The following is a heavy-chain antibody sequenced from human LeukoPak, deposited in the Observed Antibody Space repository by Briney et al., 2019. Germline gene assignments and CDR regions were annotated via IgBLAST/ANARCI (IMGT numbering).Heavy chain of an antibody. CDR1: GGSISSGSYY. CDR2: IYTSGST. D-gene: IGHD3-22*01. CDR3: ASGDSSGYYDY. V-gene: IGHV4-61*02. Sequence: SQTLSLTCTVSGGSISSGSYYRSWIRQPAGKGLEWIGRIYTSGSTNYNPSLKSRVTISVDTSKNQVSLKLSSVTAADTAVYCCASGDSSGYYDYWGQGTLVTVSS. J-gene: IGHJ4*02.